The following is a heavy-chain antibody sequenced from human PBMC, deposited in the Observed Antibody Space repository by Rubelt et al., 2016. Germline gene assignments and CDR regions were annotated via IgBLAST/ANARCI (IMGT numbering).Heavy chain of an antibody. Sequence: GRSLRLSCTTSGFTFGDYAMSWFRQAPGKGLEWVGRIKTKADGGTTDYAAPGRGRFIISRDDSKNTVSLQMNSLTTEDTAVYYCATGGHYFGSWARGTLVTVSS. V-gene: IGHV3-15*01. CDR2: IKTKADGGTT. CDR3: ATGGHYFGS. D-gene: IGHD2-15*01. J-gene: IGHJ4*02. CDR1: GFTFGDYA.